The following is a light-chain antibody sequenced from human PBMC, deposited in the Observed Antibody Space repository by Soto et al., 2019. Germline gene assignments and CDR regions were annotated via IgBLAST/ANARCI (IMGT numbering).Light chain of an antibody. Sequence: DIQMTQSPSTLSASVGDRVTITCRASQSISSWLAWYQQKPGKAPKLLIYKASSLESGVPSRFSGSGSGTEFTLTISSLQPDDFATYYFQQYNSYSTTFGQGTKVDI. CDR3: QQYNSYSTT. J-gene: IGKJ1*01. V-gene: IGKV1-5*03. CDR2: KAS. CDR1: QSISSW.